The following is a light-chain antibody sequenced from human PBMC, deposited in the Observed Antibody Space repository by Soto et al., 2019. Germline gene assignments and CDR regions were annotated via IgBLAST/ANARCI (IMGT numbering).Light chain of an antibody. CDR3: QSYDSSLSGYV. Sequence: QSVLTQPPSVSGAPGQRVTISCTGSSSNIGAGNDVDWYQQLPGTAPKHLIYGNSNRPSGVPDRFSGSKSGTSASLAITGLQAEDEADYYCQSYDSSLSGYVFGTGTKLTVL. V-gene: IGLV1-40*01. CDR2: GNS. CDR1: SSNIGAGND. J-gene: IGLJ1*01.